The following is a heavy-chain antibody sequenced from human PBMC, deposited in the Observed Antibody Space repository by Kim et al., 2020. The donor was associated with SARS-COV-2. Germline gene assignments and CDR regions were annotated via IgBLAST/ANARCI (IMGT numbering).Heavy chain of an antibody. CDR2: ISPGGGYI. CDR1: GFTFSSYN. V-gene: IGHV3-21*01. CDR3: ARGGTIGQRADLFDY. Sequence: GGSLRLSCAASGFTFSSYNMNWVRQAPGKGLEWVSSISPGGGYIYSADSVKGRFTISRDNAKNSLHLQMNSLRDEDTAVYYCARGGTIGQRADLFDYWGQGTLVTVSS. J-gene: IGHJ4*02.